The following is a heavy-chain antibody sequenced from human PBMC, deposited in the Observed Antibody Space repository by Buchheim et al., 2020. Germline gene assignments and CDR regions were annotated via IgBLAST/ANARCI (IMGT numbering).Heavy chain of an antibody. CDR1: GGTFSSYA. Sequence: QVQLVQSGAEVKKPGSSVKVSCKASGGTFSSYAISWVRQAPGQGLEWMGGIIPIFGTANYTQKFQGRVTITADESTSTAYMELSSLRSEDTAVYYCARTPRGGYCSGGSCYPQYYFDYWGQGTL. CDR3: ARTPRGGYCSGGSCYPQYYFDY. V-gene: IGHV1-69*01. D-gene: IGHD2-15*01. J-gene: IGHJ4*02. CDR2: IIPIFGTA.